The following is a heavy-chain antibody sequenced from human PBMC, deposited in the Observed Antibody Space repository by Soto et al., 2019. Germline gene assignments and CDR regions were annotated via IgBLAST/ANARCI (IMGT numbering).Heavy chain of an antibody. CDR1: GFIFSSYE. J-gene: IGHJ6*02. CDR2: ISSGGSTI. CDR3: ARDNNWNYYYGMDV. D-gene: IGHD1-20*01. V-gene: IGHV3-48*03. Sequence: GGSLRLSCVASGFIFSSYEMNWVRQAPGKGLEWVSYISSGGSTIYYADSVKGRLTISRDNAKSSLYLQMNSLRAEDTAVYYCARDNNWNYYYGMDVWGQGTTVTVSS.